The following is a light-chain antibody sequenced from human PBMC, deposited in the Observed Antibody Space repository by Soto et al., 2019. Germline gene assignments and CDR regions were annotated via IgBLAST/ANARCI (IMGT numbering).Light chain of an antibody. J-gene: IGLJ1*01. V-gene: IGLV2-11*01. CDR1: SSDVGGYDY. Sequence: QSALTQPRYAASSPAQSVTTSCCGTSSDVGGYDYVSWYQQYPGKAPKLIISDVSKRSSGVPDRFSGSKSGNTASLTISGLQAEDEANSYCRPKAGTHYVFARGPNVPVL. CDR2: DVS. CDR3: RPKAGTHYV.